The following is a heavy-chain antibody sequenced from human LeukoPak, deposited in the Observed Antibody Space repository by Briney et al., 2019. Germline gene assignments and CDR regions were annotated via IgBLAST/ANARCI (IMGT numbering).Heavy chain of an antibody. J-gene: IGHJ6*03. D-gene: IGHD3-3*01. V-gene: IGHV4-59*01. Sequence: SETLSLTCTVSGGSISSYFWTWIRQPPGKGLEWIGYIYYIGSTNCNPSLKSRVTVSVDTSKNQFSLKLSSVTAADTAVYYCARGSGVTIFGVAADYYYYYMDVWGKGTTVTVSS. CDR2: IYYIGST. CDR3: ARGSGVTIFGVAADYYYYYMDV. CDR1: GGSISSYF.